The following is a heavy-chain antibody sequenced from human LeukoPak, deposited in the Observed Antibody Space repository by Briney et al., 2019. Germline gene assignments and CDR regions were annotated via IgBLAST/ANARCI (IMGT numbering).Heavy chain of an antibody. CDR1: GGSINNYY. J-gene: IGHJ6*03. Sequence: SETLSLTCTVSGGSINNYYWNWIRQPPGKGLEWIGYIYYSGSTNYNPSLKSRVTISGDTSKNQFSLKLRSVTAADTAVYYCARDRVGQQLLGRKNNYYYMDVWGKGTTVTISS. D-gene: IGHD2-2*01. CDR3: ARDRVGQQLLGRKNNYYYMDV. CDR2: IYYSGST. V-gene: IGHV4-59*01.